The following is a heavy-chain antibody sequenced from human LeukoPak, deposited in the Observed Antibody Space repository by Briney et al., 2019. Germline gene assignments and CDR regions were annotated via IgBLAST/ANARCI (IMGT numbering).Heavy chain of an antibody. V-gene: IGHV5-51*01. CDR2: IYPGDSDT. J-gene: IGHJ4*02. CDR3: ARSYDILTGYYVY. Sequence: GESLQISCKGSGYSFTSYWIGWVRQMPGKGLEWMGIIYPGDSDTRYSPSFQGQVAISADKSISTAYLQWSSLKASDTAMYYCARSYDILTGYYVYWGQGTLVTVSS. CDR1: GYSFTSYW. D-gene: IGHD3-9*01.